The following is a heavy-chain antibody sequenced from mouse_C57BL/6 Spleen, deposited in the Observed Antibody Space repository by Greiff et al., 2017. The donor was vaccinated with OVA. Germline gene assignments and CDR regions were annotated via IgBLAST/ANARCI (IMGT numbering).Heavy chain of an antibody. D-gene: IGHD1-1*01. CDR2: ISSGGSYT. V-gene: IGHV5-6*01. Sequence: EVQGVESGGDLVKPGGSLKLSCAASGFTFSSYGMSWVRQTPDKRLEWVATISSGGSYTYYPDSVKGRFTISRDNAKNTLYLQMSSLKSEDTAMYYCARQYYGSSYAFDDWGQGTTLTVSS. CDR1: GFTFSSYG. CDR3: ARQYYGSSYAFDD. J-gene: IGHJ2*01.